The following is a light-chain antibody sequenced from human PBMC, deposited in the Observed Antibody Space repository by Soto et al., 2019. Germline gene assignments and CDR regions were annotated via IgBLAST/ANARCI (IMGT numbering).Light chain of an antibody. CDR2: SAS. Sequence: DIQMTQSPSAMSASVGDRVTINCRASQDIKYYLACFQQKPGKVPKRLIYSASSLQSGVPSRFSGSGSGTKFTLPISGLQPEDSATYYCLQHNSYPLTFCGGTKVEIK. J-gene: IGKJ4*01. CDR1: QDIKYY. V-gene: IGKV1-17*03. CDR3: LQHNSYPLT.